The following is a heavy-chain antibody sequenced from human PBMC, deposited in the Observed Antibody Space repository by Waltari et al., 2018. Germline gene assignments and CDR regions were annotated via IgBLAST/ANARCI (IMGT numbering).Heavy chain of an antibody. CDR3: AKDAFGNTYLDH. D-gene: IGHD3-10*01. Sequence: QVRLVESGGGVVQPGMSLRLSCAASGFSIGSYGMHWVRQAPGKGLEWVALIWFDGGQTYYADSVRGRFTISRDNSKNTLYLDMNSLKLNDTAIYYCAKDAFGNTYLDHWGQ. V-gene: IGHV3-33*06. J-gene: IGHJ4*02. CDR2: IWFDGGQT. CDR1: GFSIGSYG.